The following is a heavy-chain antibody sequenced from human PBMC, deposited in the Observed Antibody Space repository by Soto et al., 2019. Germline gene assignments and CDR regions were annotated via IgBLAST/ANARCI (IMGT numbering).Heavy chain of an antibody. J-gene: IGHJ3*02. V-gene: IGHV1-3*01. CDR1: GYTFTSYA. CDR3: ARGLGLRPLYDYVWGSYRKGAFDI. Sequence: GASVKVSCKASGYTFTSYAMHWVRQAPGQRLEWMGWINAGNGNTKYSQKFQGGVTMTRDTSTSTVYMELSSLRSEDTAVYYCARGLGLRPLYDYVWGSYRKGAFDIWGQGTMVTGSS. CDR2: INAGNGNT. D-gene: IGHD3-16*02.